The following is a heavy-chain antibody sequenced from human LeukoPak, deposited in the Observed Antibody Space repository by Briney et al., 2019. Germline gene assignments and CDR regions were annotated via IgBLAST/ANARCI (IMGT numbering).Heavy chain of an antibody. D-gene: IGHD2-15*01. Sequence: RASVKVSCGASGYTFTDYYMHWVRQAPGQGLEWMGWLNPNTLVTNYAQHFQGRVSMTWDTSISTGYMDLHSLTSDDTAVYYCARKDGGRDGMDVWGQGTTVTVSS. J-gene: IGHJ6*02. CDR2: LNPNTLVT. CDR1: GYTFTDYY. CDR3: ARKDGGRDGMDV. V-gene: IGHV1-2*02.